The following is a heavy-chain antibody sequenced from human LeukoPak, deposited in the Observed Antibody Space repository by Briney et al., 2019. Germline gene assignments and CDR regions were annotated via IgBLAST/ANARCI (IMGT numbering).Heavy chain of an antibody. D-gene: IGHD3-9*01. CDR3: ARDPGDTDWYNFDF. Sequence: SETLSLTCTVSGDSMSGHFWSWFRRPQGKGLENVGYIHSSGSTNYNPSYRSRVTVSLEMSKNQFSLSLTSVTAADTAVYYCARDPGDTDWYNFDFWGQGILVTVSS. J-gene: IGHJ4*02. CDR1: GDSMSGHF. CDR2: IHSSGST. V-gene: IGHV4-59*11.